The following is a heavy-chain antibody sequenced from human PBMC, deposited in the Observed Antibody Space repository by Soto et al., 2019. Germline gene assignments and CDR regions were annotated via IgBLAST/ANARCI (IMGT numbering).Heavy chain of an antibody. V-gene: IGHV3-23*01. CDR3: VRYCSTTKCPFDY. Sequence: GGSLRLSCAASGFTFSSYAMSWVRQSPGKGLEWVSAISGSGGSTYYADSVKGRFTISRDNSKNTLYLQMNSLRAADTAVYYCVRYCSTTKCPFDYWGQGTLVTVS. J-gene: IGHJ4*02. D-gene: IGHD2-2*01. CDR2: ISGSGGST. CDR1: GFTFSSYA.